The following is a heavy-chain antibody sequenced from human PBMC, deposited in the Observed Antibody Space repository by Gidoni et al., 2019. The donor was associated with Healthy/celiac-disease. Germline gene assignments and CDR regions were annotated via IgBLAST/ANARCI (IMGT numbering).Heavy chain of an antibody. D-gene: IGHD1-26*01. CDR3: ARHGPYSGSYFRPLGY. Sequence: QLQLQESGPGLVKPSETLSLTCTVSGGSISSSSYYWGWIRQPPGKGLEWIGSIYYSGSTYYTPSLKSRVTISVDTSKNQFSLKLSSVTAADTAVYYCARHGPYSGSYFRPLGYWGQGTLVTVSS. J-gene: IGHJ4*02. CDR1: GGSISSSSYY. V-gene: IGHV4-39*01. CDR2: IYYSGST.